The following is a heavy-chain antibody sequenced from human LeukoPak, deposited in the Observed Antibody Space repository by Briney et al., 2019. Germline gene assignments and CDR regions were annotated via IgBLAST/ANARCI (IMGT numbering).Heavy chain of an antibody. J-gene: IGHJ4*02. CDR3: ARGGGSSWYRYFDY. Sequence: SETLSLTCAVYGGSLSGYYWSWIRQPPGKGLEWIGEINHSGSTNYNPSLKSRVTISVDTSKNQFSLKLSSVTAADTAVYYCARGGGSSWYRYFDYWGQGTLVTVSS. CDR2: INHSGST. V-gene: IGHV4-34*01. D-gene: IGHD6-13*01. CDR1: GGSLSGYY.